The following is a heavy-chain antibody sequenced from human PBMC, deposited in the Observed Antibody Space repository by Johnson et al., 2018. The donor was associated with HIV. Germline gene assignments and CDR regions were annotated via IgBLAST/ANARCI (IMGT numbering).Heavy chain of an antibody. Sequence: EVQLLESGGGVVQPGGSLRLSCAASGFTFSSYAMHWVRQAPGKGLESVSAISSNGGSTYYANSVKGRFTISRDNAKNSLYLQMNSLRAEDTALYYCARDGSGSYYNGHAFDIWGQGTMVTVSS. CDR3: ARDGSGSYYNGHAFDI. CDR2: ISSNGGST. D-gene: IGHD3-10*01. CDR1: GFTFSSYA. J-gene: IGHJ3*02. V-gene: IGHV3-64*01.